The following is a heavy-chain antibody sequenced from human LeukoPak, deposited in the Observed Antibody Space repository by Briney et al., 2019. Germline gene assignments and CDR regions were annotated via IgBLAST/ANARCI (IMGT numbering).Heavy chain of an antibody. J-gene: IGHJ4*02. Sequence: PGGSLRLSCAASGFTFSDYYMSWIRQAPGKGLEWIGTIYYTGSTNYNPSLKSRVTMSVDTSKNQFSLKLTSVTAADTAVYYCDATTMVTVKYWGQGTLVTVSS. V-gene: IGHV4-59*04. D-gene: IGHD5-18*01. CDR3: DATTMVTVKY. CDR1: GFTFSDYY. CDR2: IYYTGST.